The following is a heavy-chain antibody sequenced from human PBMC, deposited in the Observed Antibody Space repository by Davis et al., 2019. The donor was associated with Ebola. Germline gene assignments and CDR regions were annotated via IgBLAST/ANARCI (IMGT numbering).Heavy chain of an antibody. CDR3: ARRSSGSYRAFDI. D-gene: IGHD1-26*01. V-gene: IGHV5-51*01. CDR1: GYSCTSYW. CDR2: IYPGDSDT. J-gene: IGHJ3*02. Sequence: GESLKISCKGSGYSCTSYWIGWVRQMPGKGLEWMGIIYPGDSDTRYSPSFQGQVTISADKSISTAYLQWSSLKASDTAMYYCARRSSGSYRAFDIWGQGTMVTVSS.